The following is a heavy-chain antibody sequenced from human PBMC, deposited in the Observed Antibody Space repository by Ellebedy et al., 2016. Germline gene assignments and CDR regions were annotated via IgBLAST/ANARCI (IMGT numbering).Heavy chain of an antibody. D-gene: IGHD5-24*01. V-gene: IGHV3-30-3*01. CDR2: ISYDGSHK. CDR1: GFTFSSYA. Sequence: GESLKISXAASGFTFSSYAVHWVRQAPGKGLEWVAVISYDGSHKNYADSVKGRFTISRDDSKNTLYLQMNSLRAEDTAMYYCARDTFDGNNNEGPSDYWGQGTLVTVSS. CDR3: ARDTFDGNNNEGPSDY. J-gene: IGHJ4*02.